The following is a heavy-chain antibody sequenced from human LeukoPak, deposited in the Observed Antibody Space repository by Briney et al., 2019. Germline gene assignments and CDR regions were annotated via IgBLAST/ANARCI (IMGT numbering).Heavy chain of an antibody. Sequence: SETLSLTCTVSGGSISSSSYYWGWIRQPPGKGLEWIGSIYHSGSTYYNPSLKRRVTISVDTSKNQFSLKLSSVTAADTAVYYCASTKLYDSSGFGYWGQGTLVTVSS. J-gene: IGHJ4*02. D-gene: IGHD3-22*01. CDR1: GGSISSSSYY. CDR2: IYHSGST. V-gene: IGHV4-39*07. CDR3: ASTKLYDSSGFGY.